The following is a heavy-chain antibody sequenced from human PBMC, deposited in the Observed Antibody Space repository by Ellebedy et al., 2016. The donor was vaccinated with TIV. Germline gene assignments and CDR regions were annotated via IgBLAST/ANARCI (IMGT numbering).Heavy chain of an antibody. CDR3: ARVAVYSYGSKGVDY. CDR1: GYTFTGYY. J-gene: IGHJ4*02. CDR2: INPNSGGT. D-gene: IGHD5-18*01. V-gene: IGHV1-2*02. Sequence: AASVKVSCKASGYTFTGYYMHWVRQAPGQGLEWMGWINPNSGGTNYAQKFQGRVTMTRDTSISTAYMELSRLRSDDTAVYYCARVAVYSYGSKGVDYWGQGTLVTVSS.